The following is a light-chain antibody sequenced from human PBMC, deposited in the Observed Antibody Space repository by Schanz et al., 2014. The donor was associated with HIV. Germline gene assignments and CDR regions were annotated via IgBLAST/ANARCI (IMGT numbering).Light chain of an antibody. Sequence: EIVLTQSPATLSLSPGERATLSCRASQSVSSSYLAWYQQKRGQAPRLIIYGASTRATGTPDRFSGSGSGTDFTLTITRLEPEDFAVYFCQQSATSPQTFGQGTKVEVK. CDR1: QSVSSSY. V-gene: IGKV3-20*01. CDR3: QQSATSPQT. J-gene: IGKJ1*01. CDR2: GAS.